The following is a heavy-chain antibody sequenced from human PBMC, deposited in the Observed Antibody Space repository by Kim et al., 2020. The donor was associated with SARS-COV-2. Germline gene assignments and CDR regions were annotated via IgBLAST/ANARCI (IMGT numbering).Heavy chain of an antibody. V-gene: IGHV3-9*01. CDR2: ITWNSGSI. Sequence: GGSLRLSCAASGFTFDDYAMEWVRQAPGKGLEWVAGITWNSGSIGYADSVKGRFAISRDNAKNSLYLQMNSLRTEDTALYYCAGWSYYGMDVWVQGTTVTVSS. CDR1: GFTFDDYA. CDR3: AGWSYYGMDV. D-gene: IGHD6-19*01. J-gene: IGHJ6*02.